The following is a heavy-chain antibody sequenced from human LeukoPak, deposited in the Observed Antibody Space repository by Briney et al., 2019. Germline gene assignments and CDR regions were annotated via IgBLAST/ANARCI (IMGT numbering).Heavy chain of an antibody. V-gene: IGHV4-59*01. CDR3: ARDRLYYYGSAEYNWFDP. CDR1: GGSISSYY. D-gene: IGHD3-10*01. Sequence: PSETLSLTCTVSGGSISSYYWSWIRQPPGKGLEWIGYIYYSGSTNYNPSLKSRVTISVDTSKNQFSLKLSSVTAADTAVYYCARDRLYYYGSAEYNWFDPWGQGTLVTASS. CDR2: IYYSGST. J-gene: IGHJ5*02.